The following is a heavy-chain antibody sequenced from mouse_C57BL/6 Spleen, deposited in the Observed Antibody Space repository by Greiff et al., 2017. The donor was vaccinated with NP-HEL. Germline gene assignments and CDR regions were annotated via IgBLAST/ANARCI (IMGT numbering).Heavy chain of an antibody. D-gene: IGHD1-1*01. CDR1: GFTFSSYA. J-gene: IGHJ4*01. Sequence: EVKLVESGGGLVKPGGSLKLSCAASGFTFSSYAMSWVRQTPEKRLEWVATISAGGSYTYYPDNVKGRFTISRDNAKNNLYLQMSHLKSEDTAMYYGAREGGYYGSSYNYAMDYWGQGTSVTVSS. CDR3: AREGGYYGSSYNYAMDY. V-gene: IGHV5-4*01. CDR2: ISAGGSYT.